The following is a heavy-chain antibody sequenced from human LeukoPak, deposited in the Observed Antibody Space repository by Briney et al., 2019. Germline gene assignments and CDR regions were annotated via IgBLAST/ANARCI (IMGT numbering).Heavy chain of an antibody. D-gene: IGHD3-22*01. CDR2: INPSGGST. V-gene: IGHV1-46*01. CDR3: ARSSRYYYDSSGPSG. J-gene: IGHJ4*02. CDR1: GYTFTSNY. Sequence: ASVKVSCKAFGYTFTSNYMHWVRQAPGQGLEWMGIINPSGGSTTYAQKFQGRVTMTRDLSTSTVYMNLSSLRSEDTAVYYCARSSRYYYDSSGPSGWGQGTLVTVSS.